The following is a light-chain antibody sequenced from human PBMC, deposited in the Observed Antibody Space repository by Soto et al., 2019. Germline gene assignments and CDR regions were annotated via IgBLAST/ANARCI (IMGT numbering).Light chain of an antibody. CDR2: GVN. J-gene: IGLJ1*01. V-gene: IGLV2-23*02. CDR3: CSYAGISTFYV. Sequence: QSVLTQPASVSGSPGQSITISCTGTSSDVGSYNLVSWYQQHPGKAPKLMIYGVNKRPSGVSNRFSGSKSGNTASLTISGLHAEDEADYYCCSYAGISTFYVFGTGTKLTVL. CDR1: SSDVGSYNL.